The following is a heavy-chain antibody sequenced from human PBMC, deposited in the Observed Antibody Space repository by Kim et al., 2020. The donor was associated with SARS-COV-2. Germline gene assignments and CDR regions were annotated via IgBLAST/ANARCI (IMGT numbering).Heavy chain of an antibody. CDR3: ARYYYDSSGYYYLFDY. CDR2: ISSSSSYI. J-gene: IGHJ4*02. D-gene: IGHD3-22*01. Sequence: GGSLRLSCAASGFTFSSYSMNWVRQAPGKGLEWVSSISSSSSYIYYADSVKGRFTISRDNAKNSLYLQMNSLRAEDTAVYYCARYYYDSSGYYYLFDYWGQGTLVTVSS. CDR1: GFTFSSYS. V-gene: IGHV3-21*01.